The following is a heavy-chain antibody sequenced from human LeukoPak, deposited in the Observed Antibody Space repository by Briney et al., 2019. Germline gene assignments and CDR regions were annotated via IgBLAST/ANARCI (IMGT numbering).Heavy chain of an antibody. V-gene: IGHV3-30-3*01. Sequence: GGSLRLSCAASGFIFSSYAMHWVRQAPGKGLEWVAVISYDGGNKYYADSVKGRFTISGDNSKNTVYLQMNSLRAEDTALYYCASGGLSSSWYLHYWGQGTLVTVSS. J-gene: IGHJ4*02. D-gene: IGHD6-13*01. CDR1: GFIFSSYA. CDR3: ASGGLSSSWYLHY. CDR2: ISYDGGNK.